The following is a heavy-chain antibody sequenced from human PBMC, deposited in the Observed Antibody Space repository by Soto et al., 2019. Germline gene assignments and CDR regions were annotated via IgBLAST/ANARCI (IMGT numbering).Heavy chain of an antibody. CDR1: GFTLRAYT. J-gene: IGHJ4*01. CDR3: VRGMNPLF. Sequence: GGSLRLSCAASGFTLRAYTMNWVRQAPGKGLEWVSSISISSSDRYYADSVRGRFTISRDNAKNALYLQMNSLRADDTAVYFCVRGMNPLFGGQGTLVTV. V-gene: IGHV3-21*06. CDR2: ISISSSDR.